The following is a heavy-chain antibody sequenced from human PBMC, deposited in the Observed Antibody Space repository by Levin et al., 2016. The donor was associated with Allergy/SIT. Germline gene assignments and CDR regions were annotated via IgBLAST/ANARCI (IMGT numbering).Heavy chain of an antibody. CDR2: ISSSGSTI. V-gene: IGHV3-11*01. D-gene: IGHD6-6*01. Sequence: GGSLRLSCAASGFTFSDYYMSWIRQAPGKGLEWVSYISSSGSTIYYADSVKGRFTISRDNAKNSLYLQMNSLRAEDTAVYYCARDRDYSSSSRGAFDIWGQGTMVTVSS. CDR3: ARDRDYSSSSRGAFDI. J-gene: IGHJ3*02. CDR1: GFTFSDYY.